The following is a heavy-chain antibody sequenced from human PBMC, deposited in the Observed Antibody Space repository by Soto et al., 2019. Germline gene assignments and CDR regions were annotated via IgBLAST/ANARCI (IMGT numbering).Heavy chain of an antibody. CDR1: GDTFSSYA. CDR3: ARDKTTVTTGSAFDI. J-gene: IGHJ3*02. Sequence: SVKVSCKASGDTFSSYAISWVRQAPGQGLEWMGGIIPIFGTANYAQKFQGRVTITADGSTSTAYMELSSLRSEDTAVYYCARDKTTVTTGSAFDIWGQGTMVTVSS. V-gene: IGHV1-69*13. D-gene: IGHD4-17*01. CDR2: IIPIFGTA.